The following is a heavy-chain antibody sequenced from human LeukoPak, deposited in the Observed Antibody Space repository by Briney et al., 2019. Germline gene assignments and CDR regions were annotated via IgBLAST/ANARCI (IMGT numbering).Heavy chain of an antibody. Sequence: PSETLSLTCTVSGGSISSYYWSWIRQPPGKGLEWIGYIYYSGSTNYNPSLKGRVTISVDTSKNQLSLKLSSVTAADTAVYYCARDDGDYYFDYWGQGTLVTVSS. D-gene: IGHD4-17*01. J-gene: IGHJ4*02. V-gene: IGHV4-59*01. CDR3: ARDDGDYYFDY. CDR1: GGSISSYY. CDR2: IYYSGST.